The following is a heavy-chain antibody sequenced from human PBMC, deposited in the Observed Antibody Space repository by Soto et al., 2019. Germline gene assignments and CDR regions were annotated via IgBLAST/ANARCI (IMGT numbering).Heavy chain of an antibody. D-gene: IGHD5-12*01. CDR3: AKGRYSGYDRAYYYYMDV. CDR1: GFTFSSYG. Sequence: GGSLRLSCAASGFTFSSYGMHWVRQAPGKGLEWVAVISYDGSNKYYADSVKGRFTISRDNSKNTLYLQMNSLRAEDTAGYYCAKGRYSGYDRAYYYYMDVWGKGTTVTVSS. V-gene: IGHV3-30*18. CDR2: ISYDGSNK. J-gene: IGHJ6*03.